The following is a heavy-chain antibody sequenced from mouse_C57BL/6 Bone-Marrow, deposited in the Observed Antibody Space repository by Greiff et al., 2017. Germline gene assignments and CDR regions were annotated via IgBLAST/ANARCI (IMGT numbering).Heavy chain of an antibody. CDR1: GYTFTDYN. CDR2: INTNNGGT. J-gene: IGHJ2*01. D-gene: IGHD2-3*01. V-gene: IGHV1-18*01. Sequence: EVQLQQSGPELVKPGASVKIPCKASGYTFTDYNMDWVKQSHGKSLEWIGDINTNNGGTIYNQKFKGKATLTVDKSYSTAYMELRSRTSEDTAVYDCAREVIYDGYYCFDYWCQGTTLTVSS. CDR3: AREVIYDGYYCFDY.